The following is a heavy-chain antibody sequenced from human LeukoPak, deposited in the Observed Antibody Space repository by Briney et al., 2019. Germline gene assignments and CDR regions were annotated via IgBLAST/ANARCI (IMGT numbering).Heavy chain of an antibody. CDR1: GFTFSRYG. Sequence: PGGSLRLSCAASGFTFSRYGMHWVRQAPGKGLEWVAFIRYDGSNKYYADSVKGRFTISRDNSKNTLYLQMNSLRAEDTAVYYCAKAAVTTFLYYYYYMDVWGKGTTVTVSS. CDR3: AKAAVTTFLYYYYYMDV. CDR2: IRYDGSNK. J-gene: IGHJ6*03. V-gene: IGHV3-30*02. D-gene: IGHD4-11*01.